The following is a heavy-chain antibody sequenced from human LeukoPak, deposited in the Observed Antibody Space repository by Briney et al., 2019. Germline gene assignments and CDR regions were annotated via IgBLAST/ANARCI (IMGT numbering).Heavy chain of an antibody. Sequence: GGSLRLSCAASGFTFSSYGMHWVRRAPGKGLEWVSSISSSSYIYYADSVKGRFTISRDNAKNSLYLQMNSLRAEDTAVYYCARDPTYGSGSRLFDYWGQGTLVTVSS. V-gene: IGHV3-21*01. CDR1: GFTFSSYG. CDR2: ISSSSYI. CDR3: ARDPTYGSGSRLFDY. D-gene: IGHD3-10*01. J-gene: IGHJ4*02.